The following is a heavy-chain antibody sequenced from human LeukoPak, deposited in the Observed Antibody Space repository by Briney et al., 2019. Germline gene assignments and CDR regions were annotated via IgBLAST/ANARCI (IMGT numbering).Heavy chain of an antibody. D-gene: IGHD7-27*01. V-gene: IGHV1-24*01. Sequence: ASVKVSCKVSGHAVTEFSIHWVRQAPGKGLEWVGGFDHEDGKTVYAQSFQGRLTMTEDTSTDTAYMELDSLTSDDTAVYFCAGHTGAYDSWGQGTLVIVSS. CDR3: AGHTGAYDS. J-gene: IGHJ5*01. CDR2: FDHEDGKT. CDR1: GHAVTEFS.